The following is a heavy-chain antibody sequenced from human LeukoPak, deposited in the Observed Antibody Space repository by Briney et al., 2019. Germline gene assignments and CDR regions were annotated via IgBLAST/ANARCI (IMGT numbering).Heavy chain of an antibody. CDR2: IKSKTDGGTT. CDR3: IRAAAGLMDV. Sequence: GGSLRLSCATSGFPFTNAWMSWVRQAPGKGLEWVGRIKSKTDGGTTDYAAPVKGRFTISRDDSKNTLYLQMNSLKTEDTAVYYCIRAAAGLMDVWGQGTTVTVSS. CDR1: GFPFTNAW. J-gene: IGHJ6*02. V-gene: IGHV3-15*01. D-gene: IGHD6-13*01.